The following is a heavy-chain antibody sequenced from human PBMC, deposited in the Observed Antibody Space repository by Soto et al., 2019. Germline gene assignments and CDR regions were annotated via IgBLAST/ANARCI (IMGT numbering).Heavy chain of an antibody. V-gene: IGHV1-69*13. J-gene: IGHJ4*02. CDR2: IIPIFGTA. Sequence: SVKVSCKASGGTFSSYAISWVRQAPGQGLEWMGGIIPIFGTANYAQKFQGRVTITADESTSTAYMELSSLRSEDTAVYYCTAIAAAGISYDGFDYWGQGTLVTVSS. CDR3: TAIAAAGISYDGFDY. D-gene: IGHD6-13*01. CDR1: GGTFSSYA.